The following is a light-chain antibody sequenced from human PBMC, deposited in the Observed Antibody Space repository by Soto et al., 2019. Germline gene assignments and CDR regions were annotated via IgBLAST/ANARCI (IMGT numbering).Light chain of an antibody. CDR3: QQLYTFLPT. CDR2: AAS. CDR1: QDISNY. J-gene: IGKJ4*01. Sequence: DIQLTQSPSSLSASVGDRVTITCRASQDISNYLAWYQEKPGKAPKLLIYAASILLSGVPSRFSGSGSGTDFTLTISRLQPEDFATYYCQQLYTFLPTVGGGTKVEIK. V-gene: IGKV1-9*01.